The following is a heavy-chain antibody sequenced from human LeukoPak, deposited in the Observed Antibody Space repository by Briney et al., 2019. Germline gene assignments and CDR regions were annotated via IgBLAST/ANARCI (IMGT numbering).Heavy chain of an antibody. J-gene: IGHJ4*02. CDR2: ISGTSTNI. Sequence: PGGSLRLSCAASGFTLSSYWMHWVRQAPGKGLAWVSSISGTSTNIYYADSVKGRFTISRDNAKNSVYLQMNSLRAEDTAVYYCARDDPSMIAALHYWGQGTLVTVSS. CDR3: ARDDPSMIAALHY. D-gene: IGHD6-6*01. CDR1: GFTLSSYW. V-gene: IGHV3-21*01.